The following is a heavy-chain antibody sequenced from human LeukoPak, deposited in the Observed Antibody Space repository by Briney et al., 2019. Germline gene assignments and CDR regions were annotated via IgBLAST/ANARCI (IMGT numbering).Heavy chain of an antibody. J-gene: IGHJ4*02. V-gene: IGHV4-39*01. CDR2: IYYSGST. D-gene: IGHD3-9*01. Sequence: SETLSLTCSVSGGSISSSSYFWGWIRQPPGKGLEWIGSIYYSGSTYYSPSLKSRVTISVDTSKNRFSLKLSSVTDADTAVYYCASLYYDVLAGYKYWGQGTLVTVSS. CDR1: GGSISSSSYF. CDR3: ASLYYDVLAGYKY.